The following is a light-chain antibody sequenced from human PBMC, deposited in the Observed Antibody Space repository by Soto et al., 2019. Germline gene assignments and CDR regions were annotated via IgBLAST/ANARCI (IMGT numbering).Light chain of an antibody. J-gene: IGKJ1*01. Sequence: DIQMTQSPSTLSASVGDRVTITCRATQSIRSWLAWYQQKPGKAPNLLIYDASSLESGVPSRFSGSGSGTEFTLTISSLQPDDFATYYCQQYDSFSVWTFGQGTKVEIK. CDR1: QSIRSW. CDR3: QQYDSFSVWT. CDR2: DAS. V-gene: IGKV1-5*01.